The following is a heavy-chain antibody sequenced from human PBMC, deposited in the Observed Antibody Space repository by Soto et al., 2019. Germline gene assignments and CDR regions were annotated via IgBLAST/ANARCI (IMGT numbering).Heavy chain of an antibody. CDR1: GFTFDDYA. CDR2: ISWNSGSI. V-gene: IGHV3-9*01. J-gene: IGHJ2*01. Sequence: EVQLVESGGGLVQPGRSLRLSCAASGFTFDDYAMHWVRQAPGKGLEWVSGISWNSGSIGYADSVKGRFTISRDNAKNSLDLQMNSLRAEDTALYYCAKDPNSGYDFLGYFDLWGRGTLVTVSS. CDR3: AKDPNSGYDFLGYFDL. D-gene: IGHD5-12*01.